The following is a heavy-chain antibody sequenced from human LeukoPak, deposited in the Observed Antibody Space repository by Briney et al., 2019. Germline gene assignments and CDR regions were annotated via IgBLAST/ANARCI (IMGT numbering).Heavy chain of an antibody. D-gene: IGHD3-9*01. CDR1: GYSISYGYY. V-gene: IGHV4-38-2*02. Sequence: SETLSLTCTVSGYSISYGYYWGWIRQPPGKGLEWIGSMFHSGSTYYNPSLRSRVTISVDTSKNQFSLKLRSVTAADTAVYYCASGHLRYFDLYGMDVWGQGTTVTVSS. CDR3: ASGHLRYFDLYGMDV. CDR2: MFHSGST. J-gene: IGHJ6*02.